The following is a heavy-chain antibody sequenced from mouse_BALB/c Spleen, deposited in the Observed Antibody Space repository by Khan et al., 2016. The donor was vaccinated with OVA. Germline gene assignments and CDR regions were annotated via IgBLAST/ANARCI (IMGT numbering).Heavy chain of an antibody. J-gene: IGHJ4*01. CDR3: ARNIYYGTGDYAMDY. CDR2: ISTYSGNT. CDR1: GYTFTEYA. V-gene: IGHV1S137*01. Sequence: QVQLKESGPELVRPGVSVKISCKGSGYTFTEYAMYWVKQSHAKSLEWIGVISTYSGNTNYNQKFKGKAKMTVDKYSSTAYMELARLTSEDSAIYYCARNIYYGTGDYAMDYWGQGTSVTVSS. D-gene: IGHD2-1*01.